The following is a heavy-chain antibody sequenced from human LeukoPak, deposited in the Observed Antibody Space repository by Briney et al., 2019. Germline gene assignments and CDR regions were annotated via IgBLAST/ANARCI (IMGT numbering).Heavy chain of an antibody. D-gene: IGHD5-18*01. CDR1: AYGVRVSW. CDR2: INEDGTSA. CDR3: AGVPTGSYGFGQ. J-gene: IGHJ4*02. Sequence: GGSLRLSYALAAYGVRVSWTDSVRQAPGKGLVWVAHINEDGTSASHADSVKGRFTISRDNAKNTLYLQMNSLTVEDTAVYYCAGVPTGSYGFGQWGQGSLVTVSS. V-gene: IGHV3-74*01.